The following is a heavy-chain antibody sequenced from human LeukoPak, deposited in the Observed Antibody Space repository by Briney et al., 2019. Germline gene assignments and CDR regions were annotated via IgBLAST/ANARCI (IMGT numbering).Heavy chain of an antibody. Sequence: GGTLRLSCAASGFTISSYWMSWVRQAPGKGLEWVANIKQDGSEKYYVDSVKGRFTISRDNAKNSLYLQMNSLRAEDTAVYYCARDSSHITMIGYFQHWGQGTLVTVSS. CDR1: GFTISSYW. D-gene: IGHD3-22*01. J-gene: IGHJ1*01. CDR2: IKQDGSEK. V-gene: IGHV3-7*01. CDR3: ARDSSHITMIGYFQH.